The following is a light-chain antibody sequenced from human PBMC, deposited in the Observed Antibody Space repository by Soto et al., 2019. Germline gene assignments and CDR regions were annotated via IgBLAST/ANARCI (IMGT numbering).Light chain of an antibody. CDR2: AAA. V-gene: IGKV1-6*02. J-gene: IGKJ4*01. Sequence: AIQMAQSPSSLSASVGDRVTITCRTSQGIGNDVGWFQQKPGKAPKLLIYAAATLQSGVPSRFSGSRSGTDFTLTISSLQPEDFATYYCLPDHNYPLTFGGGTKVEIK. CDR3: LPDHNYPLT. CDR1: QGIGND.